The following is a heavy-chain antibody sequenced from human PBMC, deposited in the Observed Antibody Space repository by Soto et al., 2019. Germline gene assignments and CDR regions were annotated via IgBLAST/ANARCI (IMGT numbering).Heavy chain of an antibody. J-gene: IGHJ4*01. CDR2: ISGSGGST. CDR1: GFTFSSYA. V-gene: IGHV3-23*01. Sequence: EVQLLESGGGLVQPGGSLRLSCAASGFTFSSYAMSWVRQAPGKGLEWVSAISGSGGSTYYADSVKGRFTISRDNSKNTLYLQMNSLRAEDTAVYYCAKRYDYVWGSYRPIGGYFDYWGQEPWSPSPQ. D-gene: IGHD3-16*02. CDR3: AKRYDYVWGSYRPIGGYFDY.